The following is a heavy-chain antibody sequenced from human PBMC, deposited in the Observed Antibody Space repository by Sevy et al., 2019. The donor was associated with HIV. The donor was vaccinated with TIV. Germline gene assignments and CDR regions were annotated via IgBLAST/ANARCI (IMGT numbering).Heavy chain of an antibody. V-gene: IGHV3-23*01. D-gene: IGHD2-8*01. CDR1: GFNFNIYS. CDR2: LSFGCGKI. CDR3: AREGCTRPHDY. J-gene: IGHJ4*02. Sequence: AGSLSLSCAVSGFNFNIYSMSWVRQAPGKGLEWVSTLSFGCGKINYADSVKGRFIISRDDSKNTLYLQMNSLRAEDTAVYFCAREGCTRPHDYWGQGTLVTVSS.